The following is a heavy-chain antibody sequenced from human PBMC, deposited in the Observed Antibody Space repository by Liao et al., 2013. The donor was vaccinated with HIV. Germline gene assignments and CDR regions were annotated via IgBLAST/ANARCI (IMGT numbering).Heavy chain of an antibody. D-gene: IGHD3-22*01. CDR2: FDHSGST. CDR1: GGSISSTGYY. Sequence: QLQLQESGPGLVKPSETLSLTCTVSGGSISSTGYYWGWIRQPPGKRLKWIGSFDHSGSTYYSPSLKSRATISLGASKNQFSLRLTSVTAADTAVYYCARVATNYYDSSGAYFFDWFDPWGQGTLVTVSS. V-gene: IGHV4-39*07. CDR3: ARVATNYYDSSGAYFFDWFDP. J-gene: IGHJ5*02.